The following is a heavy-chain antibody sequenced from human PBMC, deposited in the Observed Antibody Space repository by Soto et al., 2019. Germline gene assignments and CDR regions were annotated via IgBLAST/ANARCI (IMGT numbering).Heavy chain of an antibody. V-gene: IGHV5-10-1*01. D-gene: IGHD3-16*02. CDR3: ARGMDRHSAGY. Sequence: GESLKISCKGSGYSFTSYWISWVRQMPGKGLEWMGRIDPSDSYTNYSPSFQGHVTISADKSISTAYLQWGALEASDTAIYYCARGMDRHSAGYWGQGTLVTVSS. J-gene: IGHJ4*02. CDR2: IDPSDSYT. CDR1: GYSFTSYW.